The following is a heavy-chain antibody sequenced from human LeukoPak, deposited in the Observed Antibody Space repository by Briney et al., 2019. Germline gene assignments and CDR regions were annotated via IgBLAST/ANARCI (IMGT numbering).Heavy chain of an antibody. V-gene: IGHV1-69*05. Sequence: ASVKVSCKASGGTFSSYAISWVRQAPGQGLEWMGGIIPIFGTANHAQKFQGRVTITTDESTSTAYMELSSLRSEDTAVYYCASLRKPEYQLLWGWFDPWGQGTLVTVSS. CDR1: GGTFSSYA. J-gene: IGHJ5*02. D-gene: IGHD2-2*01. CDR2: IIPIFGTA. CDR3: ASLRKPEYQLLWGWFDP.